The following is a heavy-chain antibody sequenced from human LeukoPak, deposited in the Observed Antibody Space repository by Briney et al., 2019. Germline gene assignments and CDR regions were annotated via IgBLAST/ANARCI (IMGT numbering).Heavy chain of an antibody. CDR3: ARDCSGGSCSRDAFDI. CDR2: IHYSGNT. CDR1: GGSISSYF. D-gene: IGHD2-15*01. V-gene: IGHV4-59*12. J-gene: IGHJ3*02. Sequence: KPSETLSLTCTVSGGSISSYFWSWIRQPPGKGLDWIGYIHYSGNTFYNPSLKSRVTMSVDTSKNQFSLKLSSVTAADIAVYYCARDCSGGSCSRDAFDIWGQGTMVTVSS.